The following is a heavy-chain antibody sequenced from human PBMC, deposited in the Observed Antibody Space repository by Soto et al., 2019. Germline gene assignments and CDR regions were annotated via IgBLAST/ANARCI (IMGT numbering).Heavy chain of an antibody. Sequence: PGGSLRLSCTASGSTFGDYAMSWFRQAPGKGLEWVGFIRSKAYGGTTEYAASVKGRFTISRDDSKSIAYLQMNSLKTEDTAVYYCTRDSPMITFGGVIVPDAFDIWGQGTLVTVS. J-gene: IGHJ3*02. V-gene: IGHV3-49*03. D-gene: IGHD3-16*02. CDR3: TRDSPMITFGGVIVPDAFDI. CDR1: GSTFGDYA. CDR2: IRSKAYGGTT.